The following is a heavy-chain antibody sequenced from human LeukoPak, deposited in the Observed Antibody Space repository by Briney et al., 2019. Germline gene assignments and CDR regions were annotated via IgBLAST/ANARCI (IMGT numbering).Heavy chain of an antibody. CDR3: ARGDYDILTGYYPPDY. Sequence: SETLSLTCTVSGGSISSYYWSWIRQPPGKGLEWIGYIYYSGSTNYNPSLTSRVTISVDTSKNQFSLKLSSVTAADTAVYYCARGDYDILTGYYPPDYWGQGTLVTVSS. CDR1: GGSISSYY. CDR2: IYYSGST. D-gene: IGHD3-9*01. J-gene: IGHJ4*02. V-gene: IGHV4-59*01.